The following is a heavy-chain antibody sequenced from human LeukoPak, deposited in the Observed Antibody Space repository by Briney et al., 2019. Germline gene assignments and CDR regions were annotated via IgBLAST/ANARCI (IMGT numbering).Heavy chain of an antibody. Sequence: PSETLSLTCTVSGGSISSSTYYWGWIRQPPGKGLEWIGSIYYSGSTYYNPSLKSRVTISVDTSKNQFSLKLSSVTAADTAVYYCASIGRDGYNNPIDYWGQGTLVTVSS. V-gene: IGHV4-39*07. CDR3: ASIGRDGYNNPIDY. D-gene: IGHD5-24*01. J-gene: IGHJ4*02. CDR1: GGSISSSTYY. CDR2: IYYSGST.